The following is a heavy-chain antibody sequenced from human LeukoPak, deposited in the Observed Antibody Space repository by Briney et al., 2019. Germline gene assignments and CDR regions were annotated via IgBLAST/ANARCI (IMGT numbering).Heavy chain of an antibody. J-gene: IGHJ4*02. CDR1: GGSVSSGSYY. D-gene: IGHD3-3*01. CDR3: ARSPRWVIISDY. Sequence: PSETLSLTCTVSGGSVSSGSYYWSWIRQPPGKGLEWIGYIYYSGSTNYNPSLKSRVTISVDTSKNQFSLKLSSVTAADTAVYYCARSPRWVIISDYWGQGTLVTVSS. V-gene: IGHV4-61*01. CDR2: IYYSGST.